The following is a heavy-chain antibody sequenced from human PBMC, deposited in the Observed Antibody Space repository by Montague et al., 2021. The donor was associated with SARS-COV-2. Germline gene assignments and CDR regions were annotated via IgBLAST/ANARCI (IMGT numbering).Heavy chain of an antibody. D-gene: IGHD3-22*01. CDR3: ARGRQHFNMIVVVMTGGEYYFDY. CDR1: GGSFSDYY. V-gene: IGHV4-34*01. CDR2: INHRGTS. J-gene: IGHJ4*02. Sequence: SETLSLTCAVYGGSFSDYYWNWIRQHPGKGLEWIGEINHRGTSKYNTSLKSRVSISLDTSKNQFSLYLSSVTAADTAVYYCARGRQHFNMIVVVMTGGEYYFDYWGQGTLVTVSS.